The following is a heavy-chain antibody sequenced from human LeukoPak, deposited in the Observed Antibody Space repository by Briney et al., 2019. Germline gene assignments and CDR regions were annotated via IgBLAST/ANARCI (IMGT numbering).Heavy chain of an antibody. CDR2: IKHDGSEK. CDR1: GFTYNTYW. V-gene: IGHV3-7*01. CDR3: MRGATDTTRWFDP. Sequence: PGGSLRLSCAASGFTYNTYWMSWVRQAPGKGLEWVANIKHDGSEKNYADSVKGRFTISRDNAKNSLYLQMNSLRAEDTAAYYCMRGATDTTRWFDPWGQGTLVTVSS. D-gene: IGHD1-7*01. J-gene: IGHJ5*02.